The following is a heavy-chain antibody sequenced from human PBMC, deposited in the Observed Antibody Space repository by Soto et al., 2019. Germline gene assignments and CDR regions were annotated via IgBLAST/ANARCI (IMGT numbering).Heavy chain of an antibody. CDR2: IYYSGST. V-gene: IGHV4-39*01. D-gene: IGHD3-10*01. Sequence: PSETLSLTCTVSGGSISSSSYYWGWIRQPPGKGLEWIGSIYYSGSTYYNPSLKSRVTISVDTSKNQFSLKLSSVTAADTAVYYCARQGPQLWFGELFVRENWFDPWGQGTLVTVSS. CDR3: ARQGPQLWFGELFVRENWFDP. J-gene: IGHJ5*02. CDR1: GGSISSSSYY.